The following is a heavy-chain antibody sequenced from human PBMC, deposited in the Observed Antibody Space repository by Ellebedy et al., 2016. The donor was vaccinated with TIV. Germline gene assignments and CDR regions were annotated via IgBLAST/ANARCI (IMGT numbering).Heavy chain of an antibody. CDR3: ARLGVIAAAGASDY. Sequence: GESLKISCAASGFTFSGYYMSWFRQAPGEGPEWVSYISYSGDLMYYADSMKGRFTTSRDNAENSLYLQMNSLRAEDTAVYYCARLGVIAAAGASDYWGQGTLVIVSS. V-gene: IGHV3-11*01. J-gene: IGHJ4*02. CDR2: ISYSGDLM. CDR1: GFTFSGYY. D-gene: IGHD6-13*01.